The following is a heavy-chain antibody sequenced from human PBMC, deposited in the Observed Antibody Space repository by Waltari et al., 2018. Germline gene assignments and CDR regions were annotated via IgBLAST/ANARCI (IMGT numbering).Heavy chain of an antibody. CDR2: SKPNSGGT. CDR3: AREGYCSSTSCYKGFDY. CDR1: GYTFTGYY. V-gene: IGHV1-2*02. Sequence: QVQLVQSGAEVKKPGASVKVSCKASGYTFTGYYMHWVRQAPGQGLEWMGWSKPNSGGTNYEQKLQGRVTMTRDTSISTAYMELSRLRSDDTAVYYCAREGYCSSTSCYKGFDYWGQGTLVTVSS. J-gene: IGHJ4*02. D-gene: IGHD2-2*02.